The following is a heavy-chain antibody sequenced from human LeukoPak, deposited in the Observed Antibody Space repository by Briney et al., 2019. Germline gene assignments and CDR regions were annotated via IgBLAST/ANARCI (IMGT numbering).Heavy chain of an antibody. CDR1: GYTFTGYY. V-gene: IGHV1-2*02. D-gene: IGHD3-10*01. CDR3: AREENRWDYGSGSPNV. CDR2: INPNSGGT. Sequence: GASVKVSCKATGYTFTGYYMHWVRQAPGQGLEWMGWINPNSGGTNYAQKFQGRVTMTRDTSISTAYMELSRLRSDDTAVYYCAREENRWDYGSGSPNVWGQGTLVTVSS. J-gene: IGHJ4*02.